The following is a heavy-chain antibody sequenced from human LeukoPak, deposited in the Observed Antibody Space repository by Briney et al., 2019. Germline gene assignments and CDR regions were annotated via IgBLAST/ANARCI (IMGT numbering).Heavy chain of an antibody. D-gene: IGHD3-22*01. J-gene: IGHJ4*02. V-gene: IGHV1-46*01. Sequence: KXXCKASGXXXXXXNXHWVXXXPXXXXXXXXIINPSGGSISNAQKFQGRVTMTRDTSTSTVYMELSSLRSEDTAVYYCARGDYYDSSDYYYYWGQGILVTVSS. CDR1: GXXXXXXN. CDR2: INPSGGSI. CDR3: ARGDYYDSSDYYYY.